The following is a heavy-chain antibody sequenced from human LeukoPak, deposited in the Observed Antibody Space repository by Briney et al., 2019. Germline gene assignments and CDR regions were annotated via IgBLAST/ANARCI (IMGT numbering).Heavy chain of an antibody. D-gene: IGHD3-16*01. CDR2: IRYDGIKK. Sequence: SGGSLRLSCAASGFIFSSYGMHWVRQAPGKGLEWVAFIRYDGIKKYYADSVKGRFTISRENAKNSVYLQMNSLRVGDTAIYYCARGAGDGFNPWGQGTLVTVSS. V-gene: IGHV3-30*02. CDR3: ARGAGDGFNP. CDR1: GFIFSSYG. J-gene: IGHJ5*02.